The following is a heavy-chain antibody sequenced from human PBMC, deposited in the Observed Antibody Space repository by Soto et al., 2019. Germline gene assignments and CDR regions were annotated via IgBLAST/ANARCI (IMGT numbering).Heavy chain of an antibody. D-gene: IGHD3-16*02. CDR1: GFTFSSYG. Sequence: GGSLRLSCAASGFTFSSYGMHWVRQAPGKGLEWVAVIWYDGSNKYYADSVKGRFTISRDNSKNTLYLQMNSLRAEDTAVYYCARISGELSPPDYWGQGTLVTVSS. J-gene: IGHJ4*02. V-gene: IGHV3-33*01. CDR3: ARISGELSPPDY. CDR2: IWYDGSNK.